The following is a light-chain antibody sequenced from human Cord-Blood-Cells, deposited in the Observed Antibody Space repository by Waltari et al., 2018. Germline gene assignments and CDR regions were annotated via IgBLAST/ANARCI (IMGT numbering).Light chain of an antibody. J-gene: IGKJ3*01. CDR1: QSISSS. CDR3: QQSYSTLT. CDR2: AAS. V-gene: IGKV1-39*01. Sequence: DIQLTQSPSSLSASVGDRVTNTCRASQSISSSLKWYHQKAGKAPKLQIYAASSLQSGVPTRFSGSGSGTDFTLTSSSLQPEVCATYYCQQSYSTLTFGPGTKVDIK.